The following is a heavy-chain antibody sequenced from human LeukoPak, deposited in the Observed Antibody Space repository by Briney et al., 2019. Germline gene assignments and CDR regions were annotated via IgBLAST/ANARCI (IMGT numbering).Heavy chain of an antibody. CDR1: GLTFSSSS. V-gene: IGHV3-23*01. Sequence: PGGSVRLSCAASGLTFSSSSMSWVRQPPGKGLEWVSGISVSGITVYADSVKGRLTISRDNSKNTLYLQMNNLRAEDTALYYCAKGFSVRGRFDLWGQGTLVTVSS. J-gene: IGHJ5*02. D-gene: IGHD2-15*01. CDR2: ISVSGIT. CDR3: AKGFSVRGRFDL.